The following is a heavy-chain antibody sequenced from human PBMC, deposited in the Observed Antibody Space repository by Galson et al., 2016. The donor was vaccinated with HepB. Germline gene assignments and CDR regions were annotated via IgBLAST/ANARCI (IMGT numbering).Heavy chain of an antibody. CDR3: ARGGGGPLERHPPFFDV. Sequence: SETLSLTCTVSSASISSNLYYWGWIRQPPGKGLEWIGSIYFTGSTFYKSSLKSRVTISLDTSKNQFSLTLTSVTAADTAVYYCARGGGGPLERHPPFFDVWGQGILVTVSS. V-gene: IGHV4-39*07. D-gene: IGHD3-16*01. CDR1: SASISSNLYY. CDR2: IYFTGST. J-gene: IGHJ4*02.